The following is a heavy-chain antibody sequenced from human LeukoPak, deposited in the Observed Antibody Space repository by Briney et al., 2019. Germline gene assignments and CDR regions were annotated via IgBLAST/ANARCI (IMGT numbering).Heavy chain of an antibody. Sequence: GGSLRLSCAASGVTSNYMTWVRQAPGKGLEWVSVIYNGGTTYYADSVKGRFTISRDNSKSTLFVYLQMNSMRTDDTALYYCAGGGEAARSLAYWGQGALVTVSS. J-gene: IGHJ4*02. CDR3: AGGGEAARSLAY. CDR2: IYNGGTT. CDR1: GVTSNY. D-gene: IGHD6-6*01. V-gene: IGHV3-66*02.